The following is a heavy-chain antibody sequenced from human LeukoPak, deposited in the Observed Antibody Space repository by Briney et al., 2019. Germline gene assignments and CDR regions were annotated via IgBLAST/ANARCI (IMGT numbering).Heavy chain of an antibody. CDR2: ISGNGGGT. CDR3: ARGDQLELTPPIDY. D-gene: IGHD1-1*01. Sequence: GGSLRLSCAASGFTFSSYAMSWVRQAPGQGLEWVSAISGNGGGTYYADSVKGRFTVSRDNSKNTLYLQMSSLRAEDSAVYYCARGDQLELTPPIDYWGQGTLVTVSS. CDR1: GFTFSSYA. J-gene: IGHJ4*02. V-gene: IGHV3-23*01.